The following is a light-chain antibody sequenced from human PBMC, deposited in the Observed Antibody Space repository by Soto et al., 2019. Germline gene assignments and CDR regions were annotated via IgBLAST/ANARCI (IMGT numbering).Light chain of an antibody. CDR3: HQYGSSPLT. J-gene: IGKJ4*01. CDR1: QNVRSNF. Sequence: EIVLTQSPGTLSLSPGERATLSCRASQNVRSNFLAWYQQKPGQAPRLFIYGASSRVTGIPDRFSGSGSGTDFTLTINRLEPDDFAVYYCHQYGSSPLTFGGGTKVEIK. V-gene: IGKV3-20*01. CDR2: GAS.